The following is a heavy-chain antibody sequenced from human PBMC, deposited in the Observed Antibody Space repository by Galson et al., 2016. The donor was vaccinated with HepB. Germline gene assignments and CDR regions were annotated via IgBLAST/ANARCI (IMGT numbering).Heavy chain of an antibody. D-gene: IGHD2-8*01. J-gene: IGHJ5*02. Sequence: QSGAEVKKPGESLRISCKGSGHSFTSYWISWVRQMPGKGPEWMGRIDPSDSYTNYSPSFQGHVTISADKSISTAYLQWSSLKASDTAMYYCARHDTRWGMGLKADPWGQGTLVTVSS. CDR3: ARHDTRWGMGLKADP. CDR1: GHSFTSYW. CDR2: IDPSDSYT. V-gene: IGHV5-10-1*01.